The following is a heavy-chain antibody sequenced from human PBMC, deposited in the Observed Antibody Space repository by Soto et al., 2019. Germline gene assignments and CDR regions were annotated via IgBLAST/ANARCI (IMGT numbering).Heavy chain of an antibody. CDR1: GFTFDDYA. Sequence: PGGSLRLSCAASGFTFDDYAMHWVRQAPGKGLEWVSGISWNSGSIGYADSVKGRFTISRDNAKNSLYLQMNSLRAEDTALYYCEKEGPAAVEAYYSYRDVWGKGTTVTVSS. J-gene: IGHJ6*03. D-gene: IGHD2-15*01. CDR3: EKEGPAAVEAYYSYRDV. CDR2: ISWNSGSI. V-gene: IGHV3-9*01.